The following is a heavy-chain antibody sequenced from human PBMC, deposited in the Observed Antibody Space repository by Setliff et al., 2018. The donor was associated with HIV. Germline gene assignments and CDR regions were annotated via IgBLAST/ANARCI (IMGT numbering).Heavy chain of an antibody. CDR1: GGSVDSRDYY. J-gene: IGHJ3*02. V-gene: IGHV4-39*02. CDR3: ARPTTGVGGGAAFDI. D-gene: IGHD2-8*01. CDR2: ILYGGNT. Sequence: PSETLSLTCAVSGGSVDSRDYYWGWIRQPPGKGLEWIGNILYGGNTYYNPSLKSRVTISVDTSKNHFSLKLNSVTAADTAVYFCARPTTGVGGGAAFDIWGQGTMVTVSS.